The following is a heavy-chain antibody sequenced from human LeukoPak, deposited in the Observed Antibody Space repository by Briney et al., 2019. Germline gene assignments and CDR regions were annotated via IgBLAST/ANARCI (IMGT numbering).Heavy chain of an antibody. CDR1: GGSISNYY. CDR2: IYYSGST. D-gene: IGHD5-24*01. J-gene: IGHJ4*02. Sequence: KPSETLSLTCSVSGGSISNYYWSWIRQPAGKGLEWIGYIYYSGSTNCNPSLKSRVTISVDTSKNQFSLKLSSVTAADTAVYYCARGFGGRWLQLPDYWGQGTLVTVSS. CDR3: ARGFGGRWLQLPDY. V-gene: IGHV4-59*01.